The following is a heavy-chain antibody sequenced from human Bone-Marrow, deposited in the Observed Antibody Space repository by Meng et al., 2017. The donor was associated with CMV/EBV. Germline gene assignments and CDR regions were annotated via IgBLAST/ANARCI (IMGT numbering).Heavy chain of an antibody. Sequence: GESLKISCAASGFTFSSYSMNWVRQAPGKGLVWVSRINSDGSSTNYADSVKGRFTISRDNAKSALYLQLNSLRAEDTALYYCARGIAGSASDLDYWGQGTLVTFSS. D-gene: IGHD6-13*01. CDR2: INSDGSST. J-gene: IGHJ4*02. V-gene: IGHV3-74*01. CDR3: ARGIAGSASDLDY. CDR1: GFTFSSYS.